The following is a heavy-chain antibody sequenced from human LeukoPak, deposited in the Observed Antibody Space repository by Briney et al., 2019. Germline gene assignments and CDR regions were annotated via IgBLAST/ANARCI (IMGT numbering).Heavy chain of an antibody. Sequence: PGGSLRLSCAASGFNFYSYGMHWVRQAPGKGLEWVAVISHDGSNIHYGDSVKGRFTISRDNSKNTLYLQMNSLRAEDTAVYYCAKDPYRVVVATGNYLDPWGQGTLVTVSS. CDR1: GFNFYSYG. CDR3: AKDPYRVVVATGNYLDP. CDR2: ISHDGSNI. D-gene: IGHD2-15*01. J-gene: IGHJ5*02. V-gene: IGHV3-30*18.